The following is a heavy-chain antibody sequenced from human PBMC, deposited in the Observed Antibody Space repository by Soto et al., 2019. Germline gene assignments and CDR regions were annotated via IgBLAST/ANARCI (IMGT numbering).Heavy chain of an antibody. CDR1: GGSISDYY. V-gene: IGHV4-4*07. CDR3: VRDGTKTLRDWFDP. CDR2: IYATGTT. J-gene: IGHJ5*02. D-gene: IGHD1-1*01. Sequence: KPSETLSLTCTVSGGSISDYYWSWVRQSPGKGLEWIGRIYATGTTDYNPSLKSRVMMSVDTSKKQFSLKLRSVTAADTAVYYCVRDGTKTLRDWFDPWGQGISVTVSS.